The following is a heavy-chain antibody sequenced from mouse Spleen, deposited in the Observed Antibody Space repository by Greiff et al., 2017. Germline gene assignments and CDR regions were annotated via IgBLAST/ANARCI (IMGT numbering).Heavy chain of an antibody. J-gene: IGHJ3*01. CDR2: IDPSDSYT. CDR1: GYTFTSYW. D-gene: IGHD2-5*01. Sequence: QVQLQQSGAELVKPGASVKLSCKASGYTFTSYWMQWVKQRPGQGLEWIGEIDPSDSYTNYNQKFKGKATLTVDTSSSTAYMQLSSLTSEDSAVYYCARGYYSNYDWFAYWGQGTLVTVSA. CDR3: ARGYYSNYDWFAY. V-gene: IGHV1-50*01.